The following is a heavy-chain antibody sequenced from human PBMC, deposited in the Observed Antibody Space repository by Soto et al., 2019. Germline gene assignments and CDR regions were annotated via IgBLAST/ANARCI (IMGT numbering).Heavy chain of an antibody. V-gene: IGHV1-69*02. CDR1: GGTFSSYT. CDR2: IIPIPGIA. Sequence: QVQLVQSGAEVKKPGSSVKVSCKASGGTFSSYTISWVRQAPGQGLEWMGRIIPIPGIANYAQKFQGRVTITADKSGSTAYMELSRLRSEDTAVDYCARSAQGSGSYYDYWGQGTLVTVSS. J-gene: IGHJ4*02. D-gene: IGHD3-10*01. CDR3: ARSAQGSGSYYDY.